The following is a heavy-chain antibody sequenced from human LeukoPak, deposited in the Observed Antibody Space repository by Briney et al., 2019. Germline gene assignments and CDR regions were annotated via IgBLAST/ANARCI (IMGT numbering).Heavy chain of an antibody. J-gene: IGHJ3*02. CDR2: IYYTGST. D-gene: IGHD2-15*01. V-gene: IGHV4-59*01. CDR1: GGSISSYY. Sequence: PSETLSLTCTVSGGSISSYYWSWIRQPPGKGLEWIGYIYYTGSTNYNPSLTSRVNISVDTSKNQFSLNLTSVTAADTAVYHCARSKSWYSTDAFDIWGQGTMVTVSS. CDR3: ARSKSWYSTDAFDI.